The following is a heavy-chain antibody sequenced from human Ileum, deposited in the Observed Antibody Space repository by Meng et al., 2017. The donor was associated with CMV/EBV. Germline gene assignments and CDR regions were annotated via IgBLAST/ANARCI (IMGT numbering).Heavy chain of an antibody. CDR1: GVAFRTRGGG. CDR3: ARSLYYSSYYFDY. J-gene: IGHJ4*02. CDR2: IYWDEDK. V-gene: IGHV2-5*02. Sequence: HISLMGSGPTLVKPTQNLTLTCNLYGVAFRTRGGGVGWIRQPPGKALEWLALIYWDEDKGYSPSLKRRLTITKDTSKNQVVLTMTNVDPVDTATYFCARSLYYSSYYFDYWGQGTLVTVSS. D-gene: IGHD3-16*01.